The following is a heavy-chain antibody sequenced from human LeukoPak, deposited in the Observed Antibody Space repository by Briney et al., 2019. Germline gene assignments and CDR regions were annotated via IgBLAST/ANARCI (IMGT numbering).Heavy chain of an antibody. CDR1: GGSISSSSYY. CDR2: IYYSGST. D-gene: IGHD6-19*01. CDR3: ARDQPGIVVTGFLRRFDY. Sequence: PSETLSLTCTVSGGSISSSSYYWGWIRQPPGKGLEWIGSIYYSGSTYYNPSLKSRVTISVDTSKNQVSLKLSSVTAADTAVYYCARDQPGIVVTGFLRRFDYWGQGTLVTVSS. V-gene: IGHV4-39*07. J-gene: IGHJ4*02.